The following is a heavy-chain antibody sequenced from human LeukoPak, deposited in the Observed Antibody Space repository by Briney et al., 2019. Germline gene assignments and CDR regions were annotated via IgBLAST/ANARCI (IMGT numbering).Heavy chain of an antibody. D-gene: IGHD6-19*01. V-gene: IGHV4-38-2*02. Sequence: SGTLSLTCTVSGYSISSGYYWGWIRQPPGKGLEWIGSIYHSGSTYYNPSLKSRVTISVDTSKNQFSLKLSSVTAADTAVYYCARDPPFYSSGWGQGTPVTVSS. CDR1: GYSISSGYY. CDR3: ARDPPFYSSG. J-gene: IGHJ4*02. CDR2: IYHSGST.